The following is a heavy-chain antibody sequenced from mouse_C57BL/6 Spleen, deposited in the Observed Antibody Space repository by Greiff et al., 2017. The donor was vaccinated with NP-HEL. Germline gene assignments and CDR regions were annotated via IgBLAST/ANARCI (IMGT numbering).Heavy chain of an antibody. CDR2: IYPSDSET. V-gene: IGHV1-61*01. J-gene: IGHJ4*01. CDR3: ARGSDYYGSSYLYYAMDY. CDR1: GYTFTSYW. D-gene: IGHD1-1*01. Sequence: QVQLQQPGAELVRPGSSVKLSCKASGYTFTSYWMAWVKQRPGQGLEWIGNIYPSDSETHYNQKFKDKATLTVDKSSSTAYMQLSSLTSEDSAVYYCARGSDYYGSSYLYYAMDYWGQGTSVTVSS.